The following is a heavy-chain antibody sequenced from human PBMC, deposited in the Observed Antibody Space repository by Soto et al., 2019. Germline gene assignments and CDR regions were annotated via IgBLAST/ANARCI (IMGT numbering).Heavy chain of an antibody. CDR2: INTSGGST. J-gene: IGHJ5*02. CDR3: ARDRDTIFGVVIRDWFET. V-gene: IGHV1-46*01. CDR1: CYTFTIYG. D-gene: IGHD3-3*01. Sequence: ASVXVSCKSSCYTFTIYGIIFFRQAPGQGLEWMGIINTSGGSTSYAQKFQGRVTMTRDTSTSTVYMELSSLRSEDTAVYYCARDRDTIFGVVIRDWFETWGQGTLVTVYS.